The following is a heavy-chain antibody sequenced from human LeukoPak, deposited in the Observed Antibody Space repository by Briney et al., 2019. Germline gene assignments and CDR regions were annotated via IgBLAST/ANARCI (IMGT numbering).Heavy chain of an antibody. V-gene: IGHV4-39*01. Sequence: PSETLSLTCTVSGGSISSSSYYWGWIRQPPGKGLEWIGSIYYSGSTYYNPSLKSRVTISVDTSNNQFSLKLSSVTAADTAVYYCARGQRGGWLQFRWFDPWGQGTLVTVSS. D-gene: IGHD5-24*01. CDR3: ARGQRGGWLQFRWFDP. CDR2: IYYSGST. CDR1: GGSISSSSYY. J-gene: IGHJ5*02.